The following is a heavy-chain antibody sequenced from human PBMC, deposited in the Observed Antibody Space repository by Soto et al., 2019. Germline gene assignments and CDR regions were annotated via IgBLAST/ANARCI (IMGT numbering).Heavy chain of an antibody. CDR2: IRSKANSYAT. Sequence: EVQLVESGGGLVQPGGSLKLSCAASGFTFSGSAMHWVRQASGKGLEWVGRIRSKANSYATAYAASVKGRFTISRDDSKNTAYLQMNSLKTEDTAVYYCTRLDDRVTYYYYGMDVWGQGTTVTVSS. CDR3: TRLDDRVTYYYYGMDV. CDR1: GFTFSGSA. D-gene: IGHD3-10*02. V-gene: IGHV3-73*02. J-gene: IGHJ6*02.